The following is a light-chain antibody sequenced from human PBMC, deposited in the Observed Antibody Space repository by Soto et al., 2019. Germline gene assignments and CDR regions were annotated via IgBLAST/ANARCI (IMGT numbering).Light chain of an antibody. J-gene: IGKJ2*01. Sequence: EPLMTQSQATLSVYPGDRATLSCRASQNSNSTLAGYQQRPGQAPRLLISGASTRATGIPARFSGSGSGTEFTLTIDSLQYDDFAVYYCQQYYYCPPYTFGQGTKLEIK. CDR3: QQYYYCPPYT. CDR1: QNSNST. V-gene: IGKV3-15*01. CDR2: GAS.